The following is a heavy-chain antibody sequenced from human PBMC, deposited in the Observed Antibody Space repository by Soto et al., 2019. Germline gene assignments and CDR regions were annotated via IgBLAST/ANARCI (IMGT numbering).Heavy chain of an antibody. CDR1: GGSFSGYY. Sequence: QVQLQQWGAGPLRPLETLSLTCGVSGGSFSGYYWAWIRQSPGKGLEWIGEINDRGSINYNPSLKSRVSISVDTSKNHYSLKLRSVTAADTAVYYRARESHDILTGPPWVWYFDLWGRGTLVTVSS. J-gene: IGHJ2*01. CDR3: ARESHDILTGPPWVWYFDL. CDR2: INDRGSI. V-gene: IGHV4-34*01. D-gene: IGHD3-9*01.